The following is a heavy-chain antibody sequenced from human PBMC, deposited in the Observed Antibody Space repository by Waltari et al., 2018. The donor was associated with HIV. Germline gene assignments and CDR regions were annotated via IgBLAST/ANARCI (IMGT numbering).Heavy chain of an antibody. CDR1: GFGFHSYA. CDR3: ARGYYEWASGFYTDFEI. CDR2: IRGTDYVT. Sequence: EVDLLESGGGFVQPGGSLRLSCVTSGFGFHSYAMHWVRQAPGKGPEWVSGIRGTDYVTGVGHGSYADFVKGRFIITRDNVKNTVYLQMNSLRAEDTAVYYCARGYYEWASGFYTDFEIWGRGTQVTVTS. V-gene: IGHV3-23*01. J-gene: IGHJ4*02. D-gene: IGHD3-3*01.